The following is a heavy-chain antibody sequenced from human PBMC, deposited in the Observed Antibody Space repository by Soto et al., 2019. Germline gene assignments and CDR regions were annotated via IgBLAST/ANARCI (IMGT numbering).Heavy chain of an antibody. J-gene: IGHJ6*03. CDR1: GVSFSTYG. CDR2: ISDDGSKK. CDR3: AKGVVRGVINHYYYYYMDV. D-gene: IGHD3-10*01. Sequence: PGGSLRLSCAASGVSFSTYGMHWVRQAPGKGLEWVALISDDGSKKYYADSVKGRFTISRDNAKNTLYLQMDSLRTEDTALYYCAKGVVRGVINHYYYYYMDVWGKGTTVTVSS. V-gene: IGHV3-30*18.